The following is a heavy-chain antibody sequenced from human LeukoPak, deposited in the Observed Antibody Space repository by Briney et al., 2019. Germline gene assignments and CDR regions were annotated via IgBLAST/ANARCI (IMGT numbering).Heavy chain of an antibody. CDR1: GFTFSSYW. Sequence: GGSLRLSCAASGFTFSSYWMHWVRQAPGKGLVWVSRISPDGSTTGHADSVKGRFTTSRDSAKNTLFLQMNSLRAEDTAVYYRTRDFDFSSAIWGQGTLVTVSS. D-gene: IGHD3-3*01. V-gene: IGHV3-74*01. CDR2: ISPDGSTT. CDR3: TRDFDFSSAI. J-gene: IGHJ4*02.